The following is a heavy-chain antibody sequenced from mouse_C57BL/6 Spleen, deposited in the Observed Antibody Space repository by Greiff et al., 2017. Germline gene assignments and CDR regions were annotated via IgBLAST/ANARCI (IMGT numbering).Heavy chain of an antibody. V-gene: IGHV5-4*03. CDR2: ISDGGSYT. CDR3: ARKTTAYYFDY. CDR1: GFTFSSYA. D-gene: IGHD1-2*01. J-gene: IGHJ2*01. Sequence: EVMLVESGGGLVKPGGSLKLSCAASGFTFSSYAMSWVRQTPEKRLEWVATISDGGSYTYYPDNVKGRFTISRDNAKNNLYLQMSHLKSEDTAMYYCARKTTAYYFDYWGQGTTLTVSS.